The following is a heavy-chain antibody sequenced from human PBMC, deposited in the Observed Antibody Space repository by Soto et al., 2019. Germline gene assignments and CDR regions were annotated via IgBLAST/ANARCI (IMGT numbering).Heavy chain of an antibody. CDR3: AREGIVATIIY. V-gene: IGHV3-21*01. CDR1: GFTFSSYS. CDR2: ISSSSSYI. J-gene: IGHJ4*02. Sequence: GGSLRLSCAASGFTFSSYSMNWVRQAPGKGLEWVSSISSSSSYIYYADSVKGRFTISRDNAKNSLYLQMNSLRAEDMAVYYCAREGIVATIIYWGQGTLVTVSS. D-gene: IGHD5-12*01.